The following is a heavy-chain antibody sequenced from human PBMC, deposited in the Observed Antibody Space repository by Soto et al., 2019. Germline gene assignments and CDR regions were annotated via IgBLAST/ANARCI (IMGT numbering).Heavy chain of an antibody. CDR3: ARGPPISFSAARGPIWDY. V-gene: IGHV1-2*04. CDR1: GYTFTDYY. Sequence: QVQLVQSGAEVKKPGASVKVSCKASGYTFTDYYMHWVRQAPGQGLEWMGWINPNSGGTNYAQKFQDWVTMTRDTSISTAYMDLRRMKSDDTAVYYCARGPPISFSAARGPIWDYWGQLTLVTVSS. CDR2: INPNSGGT. D-gene: IGHD6-6*01. J-gene: IGHJ4*02.